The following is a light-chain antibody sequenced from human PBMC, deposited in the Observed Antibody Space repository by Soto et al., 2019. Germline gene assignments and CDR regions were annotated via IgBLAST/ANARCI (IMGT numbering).Light chain of an antibody. CDR1: SSDVGGYNY. V-gene: IGLV2-14*01. CDR2: EVT. CDR3: LSFTSSFTDI. Sequence: QSVLTQPASVSGSPGQSITISCTGTSSDVGGYNYVSWYQHHPGKAPKLMIYEVTNRPSGVSIRFSGSKSGTTASLTISGLQAEDEADYYCLSFTSSFTDIFGTGTKATVL. J-gene: IGLJ1*01.